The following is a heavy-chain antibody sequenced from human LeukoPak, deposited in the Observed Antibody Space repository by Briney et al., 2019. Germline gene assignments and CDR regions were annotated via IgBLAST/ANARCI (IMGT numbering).Heavy chain of an antibody. D-gene: IGHD6-6*01. J-gene: IGHJ6*03. CDR3: ASIEYSSSGGRYYYYMDV. CDR1: GGTFSSYA. Sequence: ASVKVSCKASGGTFSSYAISWVRQAPGQGLEWMGRIFPIFGTANYAQKFQGRVTITTDESTSTAYMELSSLRSEDTAVYYCASIEYSSSGGRYYYYMDVWGKGTTVTVSS. CDR2: IFPIFGTA. V-gene: IGHV1-69*05.